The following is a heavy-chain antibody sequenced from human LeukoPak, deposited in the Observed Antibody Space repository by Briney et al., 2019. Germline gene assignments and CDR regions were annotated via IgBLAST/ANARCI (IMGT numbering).Heavy chain of an antibody. D-gene: IGHD1-26*01. Sequence: GGSLRLSCAASGFTFSSYAMSWVRQAPGKGLEWVSAISGSGGSTYYADSVKGRFTISRDNSKNTLHLQMNSLRAEDTAVYYCAKPSGILLITNPQSWGQGTLVTVSS. CDR1: GFTFSSYA. V-gene: IGHV3-23*01. CDR2: ISGSGGST. J-gene: IGHJ5*02. CDR3: AKPSGILLITNPQS.